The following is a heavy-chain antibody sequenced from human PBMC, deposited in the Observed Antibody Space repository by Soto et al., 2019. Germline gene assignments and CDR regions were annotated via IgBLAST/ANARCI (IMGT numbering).Heavy chain of an antibody. CDR3: ALDSTDSYYYGMYV. D-gene: IGHD2-21*01. Sequence: ASVKVSCKASGGTFSSYTISWVRQAPGQGLEWMGRIIPILGIANYAQKFQGRVTITADKSTSTAYMELSSLRSEDTAVYYCALDSTDSYYYGMYVWGQGTTVPVSS. CDR1: GGTFSSYT. CDR2: IIPILGIA. J-gene: IGHJ6*02. V-gene: IGHV1-69*02.